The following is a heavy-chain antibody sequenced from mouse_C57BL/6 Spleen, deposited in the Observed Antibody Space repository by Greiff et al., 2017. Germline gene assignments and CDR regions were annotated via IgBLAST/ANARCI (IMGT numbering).Heavy chain of an antibody. J-gene: IGHJ1*03. CDR3: ARWAVVATGGYWYFDV. CDR2: INPNNGGT. V-gene: IGHV1-18*01. CDR1: GYTFTDYN. D-gene: IGHD1-1*01. Sequence: EVQLQQSGPELVKPGASVKIPCKASGYTFTDYNMDWVKQSHGKSLEWIGDINPNNGGTIYNQKFKGKATLTVDKSSSTAYMELRSLTSEDTAVYYCARWAVVATGGYWYFDVWGTGTTVTVSS.